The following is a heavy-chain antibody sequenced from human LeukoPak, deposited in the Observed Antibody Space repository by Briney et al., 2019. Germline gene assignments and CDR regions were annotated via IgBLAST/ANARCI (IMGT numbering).Heavy chain of an antibody. J-gene: IGHJ5*02. CDR2: INPNSGGT. Sequence: GASVKVSCKASGYTFTGYYMHWVRQAPGQGLEWMGWINPNSGGTNYAQKFQGRVTMTRDTSISTAYMELSRLRSDDTAVYYCARDPMVRGVDIWFDPWGQGTLVTVSS. D-gene: IGHD3-10*01. V-gene: IGHV1-2*02. CDR1: GYTFTGYY. CDR3: ARDPMVRGVDIWFDP.